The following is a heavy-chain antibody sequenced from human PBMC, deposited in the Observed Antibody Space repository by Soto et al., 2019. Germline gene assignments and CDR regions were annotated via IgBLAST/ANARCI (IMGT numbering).Heavy chain of an antibody. J-gene: IGHJ6*02. CDR2: IVVGSGNT. Sequence: SVKVSCKASGFTFTSSAVQWVRQARGQRLEWIGWIVVGSGNTNYAQKFQERVTITRDMSTSTAYMELSSLRSEDTAVYYCAAEGGREYYYDSSGLINYHYYYGMDVWGQGTTVTVSS. D-gene: IGHD3-22*01. CDR1: GFTFTSSA. V-gene: IGHV1-58*01. CDR3: AAEGGREYYYDSSGLINYHYYYGMDV.